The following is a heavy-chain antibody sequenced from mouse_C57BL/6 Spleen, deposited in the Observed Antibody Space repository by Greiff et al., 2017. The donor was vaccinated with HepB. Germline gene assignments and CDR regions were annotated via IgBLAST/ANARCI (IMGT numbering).Heavy chain of an antibody. CDR3: ARTHYGSSWFAY. J-gene: IGHJ3*01. CDR2: IYPGDGDT. D-gene: IGHD1-1*01. CDR1: GYAFSSYW. V-gene: IGHV1-80*01. Sequence: VQLQQSGAELVKPGASVKISCKASGYAFSSYWMNWVKQRPGKGLEWIGQIYPGDGDTNYNGKFKGKATLTADKSSSTAYMQLSSLTSEDSAVYFCARTHYGSSWFAYWGQGTLVTVSA.